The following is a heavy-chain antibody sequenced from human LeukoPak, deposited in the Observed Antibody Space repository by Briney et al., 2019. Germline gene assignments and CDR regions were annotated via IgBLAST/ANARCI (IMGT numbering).Heavy chain of an antibody. CDR1: GFTFSSYS. Sequence: PGGSLRLSCAASGFTFSSYSMNWVRQAPGKGLEWVSYISISSSTIYYADSVKGRFTISRDNAKNSLYLQMNSLRAEDTAVYYCASAVAARPSWGQGTLVTVSS. J-gene: IGHJ5*02. D-gene: IGHD6-6*01. CDR2: ISISSSTI. V-gene: IGHV3-48*01. CDR3: ASAVAARPS.